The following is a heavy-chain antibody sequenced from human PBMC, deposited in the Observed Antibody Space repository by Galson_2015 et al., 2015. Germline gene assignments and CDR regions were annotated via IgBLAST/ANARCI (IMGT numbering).Heavy chain of an antibody. CDR2: IYHGGST. CDR1: GGSISSSNW. Sequence: SETLSLTCAVSGGSISSSNWWSWVRQPPGKGLEWIGEIYHGGSTNYNPSLKGRVTISIDKSNNQFSLKLSSVTAADTAVYYCALKGSENYYSPFDFWGQGTLVTVSS. D-gene: IGHD3-10*01. CDR3: ALKGSENYYSPFDF. J-gene: IGHJ4*02. V-gene: IGHV4-4*02.